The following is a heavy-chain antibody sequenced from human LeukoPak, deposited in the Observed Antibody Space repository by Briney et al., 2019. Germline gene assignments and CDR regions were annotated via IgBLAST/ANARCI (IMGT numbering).Heavy chain of an antibody. CDR1: GFTFSSYS. Sequence: PGGSLRLSCAASGFTFSSYSMNWVRQAPGKGLEWVSYISSSSSTIYYTDSVKGRFTISRDNGKNSLYLQMNSLRAEDTAVYYCARASGWLDYFDYWGRGTLVTVSS. V-gene: IGHV3-48*04. CDR2: ISSSSSTI. D-gene: IGHD5-24*01. CDR3: ARASGWLDYFDY. J-gene: IGHJ4*02.